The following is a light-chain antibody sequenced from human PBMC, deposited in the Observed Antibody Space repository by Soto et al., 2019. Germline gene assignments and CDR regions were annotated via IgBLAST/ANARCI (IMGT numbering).Light chain of an antibody. CDR1: SSNIGNND. Sequence: QSVLTQPPSASETPGQRVTISCSGSSSNIGNNDVNWYQQLPGKAPKLLIYCNDQLPSGVSDRFSGSKSGTSASLAISWLRSEDEADYYCAAWDDSLNAWVFGGGTKLTVL. J-gene: IGLJ3*02. CDR2: CND. CDR3: AAWDDSLNAWV. V-gene: IGLV1-36*01.